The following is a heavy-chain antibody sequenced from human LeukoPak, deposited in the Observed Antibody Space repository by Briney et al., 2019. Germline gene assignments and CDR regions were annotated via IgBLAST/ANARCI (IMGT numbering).Heavy chain of an antibody. CDR1: GGSISSSSYY. Sequence: SETLSLTCTVSGGSISSSSYYWGWIRQPPGKGLEWIGSIYYSGSTYYNPSLKSRVTISVDTSKNQFSLKLSSVTAADTAVYYCASPLLKYSGSYYLRGNAFDIWGQGTMVTVSS. CDR3: ASPLLKYSGSYYLRGNAFDI. V-gene: IGHV4-39*01. CDR2: IYYSGST. D-gene: IGHD1-26*01. J-gene: IGHJ3*02.